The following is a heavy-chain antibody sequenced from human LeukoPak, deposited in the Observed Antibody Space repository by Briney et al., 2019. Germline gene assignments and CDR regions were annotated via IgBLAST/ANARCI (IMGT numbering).Heavy chain of an antibody. CDR1: GGSFGDFY. CDR3: ARKRRTSSWPSYYYFYMDV. V-gene: IGHV4-34*01. Sequence: SETLSLTCAVYGGSFGDFYWSWIRQTPGEGLQWIGGIKQSGSTDYNPTLKSRVTISLDASKNQISLNLSSVTAADTAVYFCARKRRTSSWPSYYYFYMDVWGKGTTVTVSS. J-gene: IGHJ6*03. D-gene: IGHD1/OR15-1a*01. CDR2: IKQSGST.